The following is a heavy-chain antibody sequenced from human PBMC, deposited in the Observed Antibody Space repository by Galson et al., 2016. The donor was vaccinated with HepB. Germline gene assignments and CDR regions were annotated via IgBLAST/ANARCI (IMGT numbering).Heavy chain of an antibody. D-gene: IGHD2-2*01. CDR1: GFTFSTYA. CDR3: AKGNIVQVPAAPYA. Sequence: SLRLSCAASGFTFSTYAIHWVRQAPGKGLEWVIVISYGGGSHKYFADSVEGRFTISRDNSKNTVYLQMNSLRAEDTAVYYCAKGNIVQVPAAPYAWGQGALVTVSS. V-gene: IGHV3-30-3*01. J-gene: IGHJ5*02. CDR2: ISYGGGSHK.